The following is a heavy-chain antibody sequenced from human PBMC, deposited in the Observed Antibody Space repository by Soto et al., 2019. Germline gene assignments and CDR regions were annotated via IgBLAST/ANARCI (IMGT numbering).Heavy chain of an antibody. CDR1: GFSFSDHG. Sequence: PGESLTLSCAGSGFSFSDHGLSWVRQAPGKGLEWISSISSKSSLIYYADSVNGRFIISRDNTKNSLSLEMNSLRVDDTALYFCVRASSHVYCSGGSCYDVWGQGALVTVSS. CDR2: ISSKSSLI. V-gene: IGHV3-21*01. D-gene: IGHD2-15*01. CDR3: VRASSHVYCSGGSCYDV. J-gene: IGHJ4*02.